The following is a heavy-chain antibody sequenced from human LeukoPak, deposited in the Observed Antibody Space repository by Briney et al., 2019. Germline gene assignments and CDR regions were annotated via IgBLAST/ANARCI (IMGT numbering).Heavy chain of an antibody. D-gene: IGHD3-9*01. V-gene: IGHV1-18*01. CDR2: ISAYNGNT. CDR3: VLKYYDILTGHDLNFDY. CDR1: GYTFTSYG. Sequence: GASVKVSCKASGYTFTSYGISWVRQAAGQGLEWMGWISAYNGNTNYAQKLQGRVTMTTDTSTRTAYMELRSLRSDDTAVYYCVLKYYDILTGHDLNFDYWGQGTLVTVSS. J-gene: IGHJ4*02.